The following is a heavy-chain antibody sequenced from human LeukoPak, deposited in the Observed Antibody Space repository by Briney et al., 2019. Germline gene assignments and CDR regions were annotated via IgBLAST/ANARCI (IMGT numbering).Heavy chain of an antibody. Sequence: PGGSLRLSCAASGFTFSSYSMNWVRQAPGKGLEWVSYISSSSSTIYYADSVKGRFTISRDNAKNSLYLQMNSLRAEDAAVYYCARGGLQSYFDYWGQGNLVTVSS. CDR2: ISSSSSTI. CDR3: ARGGLQSYFDY. CDR1: GFTFSSYS. J-gene: IGHJ4*02. V-gene: IGHV3-48*01. D-gene: IGHD5-24*01.